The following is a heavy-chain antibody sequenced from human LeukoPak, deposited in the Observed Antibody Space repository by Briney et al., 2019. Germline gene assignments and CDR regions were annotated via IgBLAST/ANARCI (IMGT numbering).Heavy chain of an antibody. CDR1: GFTFSSYA. CDR3: AKDPTKGYCGSTSCPSGY. D-gene: IGHD2-2*01. V-gene: IGHV3-23*01. CDR2: ISGSGGST. J-gene: IGHJ4*02. Sequence: GGSLRLSCAASGFTFSSYAMSWVRQAPGKGLEWVSAISGSGGSTYYADSVKGRFTISRDNSKNTLYLQINSLRAEDTAVYYCAKDPTKGYCGSTSCPSGYWGQGTLVTVSS.